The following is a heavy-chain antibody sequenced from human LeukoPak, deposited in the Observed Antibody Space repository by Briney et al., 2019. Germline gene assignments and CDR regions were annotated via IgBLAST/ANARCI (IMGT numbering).Heavy chain of an antibody. Sequence: PGGSLRLSCAASGFTFSSYSMNWVRQAPGKGLQWVSSISSSSSYIYYADSVKGRFTISRDNAKNSLYLQMNSLRAEDTAVYYCARRGAGSGWTRLDYWGQGTLVTVSS. CDR3: ARRGAGSGWTRLDY. J-gene: IGHJ4*02. CDR2: ISSSSSYI. D-gene: IGHD6-19*01. V-gene: IGHV3-21*01. CDR1: GFTFSSYS.